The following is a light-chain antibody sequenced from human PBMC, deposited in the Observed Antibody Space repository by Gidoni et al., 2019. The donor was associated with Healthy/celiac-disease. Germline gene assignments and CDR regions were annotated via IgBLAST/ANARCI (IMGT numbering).Light chain of an antibody. Sequence: QSALTQPASVSGSSGQSITISCTGTSGDVGGYNYVSWYQQHPGKAPKLILYDVSNRPSGVSNRFSGSKSGNTASLTIAGLQAEDEADYYCSSYTSSSTLAVFGGGTQLTVL. CDR2: DVS. J-gene: IGLJ7*01. CDR3: SSYTSSSTLAV. V-gene: IGLV2-14*03. CDR1: SGDVGGYNY.